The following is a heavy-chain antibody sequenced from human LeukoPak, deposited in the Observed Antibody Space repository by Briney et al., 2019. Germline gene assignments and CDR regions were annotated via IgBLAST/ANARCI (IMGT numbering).Heavy chain of an antibody. J-gene: IGHJ4*02. D-gene: IGHD3-10*01. CDR2: IRSKANSYAT. CDR1: GFTFSGSA. V-gene: IGHV3-73*01. Sequence: TGGSLRLSCAASGFTFSGSAMHRVRQASGKGLEWVGRIRSKANSYATAYAASVKGRFTISRDDSKNTAYLQMNSLKTEDTAVYYCTRHTSSGRFGELLGGYWGQGTLVTVSS. CDR3: TRHTSSGRFGELLGGY.